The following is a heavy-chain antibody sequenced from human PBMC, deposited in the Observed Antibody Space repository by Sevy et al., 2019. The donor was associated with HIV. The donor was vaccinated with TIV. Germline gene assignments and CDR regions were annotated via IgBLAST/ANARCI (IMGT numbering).Heavy chain of an antibody. CDR1: GFTFSSYA. J-gene: IGHJ6*02. V-gene: IGHV3-30*04. CDR2: ISYDGSNK. Sequence: GSLRLSCAASGFTFSSYAMHWVRQAPGKGLEWVAVISYDGSNKYYADSVKGRFTISRDNSKNTLYLQMNSLRAEDTAVYYCAREGPESSSWYMYYYYYGMDVWGQGTTVTVSS. CDR3: AREGPESSSWYMYYYYYGMDV. D-gene: IGHD6-13*01.